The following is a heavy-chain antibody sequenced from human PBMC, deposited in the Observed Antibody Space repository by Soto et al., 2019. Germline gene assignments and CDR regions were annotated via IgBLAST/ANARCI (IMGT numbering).Heavy chain of an antibody. CDR3: ARLTMIKFDP. V-gene: IGHV4-39*01. CDR2: IYYSGST. CDR1: GGSISSSSYY. J-gene: IGHJ5*02. Sequence: NPSETLSLTCTVSGGSISSSSYYWGWIRQPPGKGLEWIGSIYYSGSTYYNPSLKSRVTISVDTSKNQFSLKLSSVTAADTAVYYCARLTMIKFDPWGQGTLVTVSS. D-gene: IGHD3-22*01.